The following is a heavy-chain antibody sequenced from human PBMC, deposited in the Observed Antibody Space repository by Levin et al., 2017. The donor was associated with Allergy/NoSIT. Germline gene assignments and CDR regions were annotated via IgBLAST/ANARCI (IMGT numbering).Heavy chain of an antibody. CDR3: AKHPVRLEYYYDTSDYPYFEH. V-gene: IGHV3-23*01. D-gene: IGHD3-22*01. CDR2: LSGSGSSA. J-gene: IGHJ4*02. CDR1: GFTFPNYA. Sequence: GGSLRLSCAASGFTFPNYAMSWVRQAPGKGLEWVSTLSGSGSSAYYPDSVRGHFTISRDNSKNALYLQMNSLRAEDTAVYYCAKHPVRLEYYYDTSDYPYFEHWGQGTLVTVSS.